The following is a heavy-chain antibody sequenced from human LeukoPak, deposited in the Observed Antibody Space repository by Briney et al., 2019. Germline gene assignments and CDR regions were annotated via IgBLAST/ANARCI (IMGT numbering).Heavy chain of an antibody. CDR1: GGSISSSSYY. J-gene: IGHJ4*02. CDR2: VGRMYNREST. Sequence: SETLSLTCTVSGGSISSSSYYWGWIRQPAGKGLEWIGRVGRMYNRESTNYNPSLKSPVTISLDTSKNQFSLKLSSVTAADTAVYYCASSSWLRDANFDSWGQGTLVT. CDR3: ASSSWLRDANFDS. D-gene: IGHD2-2*01. V-gene: IGHV4-61*02.